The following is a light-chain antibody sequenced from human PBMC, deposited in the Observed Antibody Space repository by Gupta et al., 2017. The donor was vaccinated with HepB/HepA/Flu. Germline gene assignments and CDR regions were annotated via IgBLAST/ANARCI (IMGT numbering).Light chain of an antibody. CDR2: YDD. Sequence: QSVLTQPPSVSEAPRQRVTISCSGSSSNIGNNAVNWYQQLPGKSPKLLIYYDDLLPSGVSDRLSGSRSGTSASLAISGLQSEDEAEYYCAAWDDSLIGLVFGGGTKLTVL. V-gene: IGLV1-36*01. CDR3: AAWDDSLIGLV. J-gene: IGLJ2*01. CDR1: SSNIGNNA.